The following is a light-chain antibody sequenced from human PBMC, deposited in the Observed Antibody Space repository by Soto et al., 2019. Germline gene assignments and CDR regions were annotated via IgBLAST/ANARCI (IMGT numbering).Light chain of an antibody. Sequence: EIVLTQSPGTLSLSPGERATLSCRASQSVSSIYLAWYQQKPGQAPRLLIYGASSRATGIPDRFSGSGSGTDFTLTISRLVPEDFAVYYCQQYGSSPYTFGQGTNLEIK. J-gene: IGKJ2*01. CDR3: QQYGSSPYT. CDR1: QSVSSIY. V-gene: IGKV3-20*01. CDR2: GAS.